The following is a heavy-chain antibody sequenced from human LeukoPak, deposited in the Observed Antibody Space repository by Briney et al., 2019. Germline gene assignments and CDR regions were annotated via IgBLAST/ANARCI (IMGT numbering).Heavy chain of an antibody. CDR1: GFTFSSYS. CDR2: ISSSSSYI. V-gene: IGHV3-21*01. J-gene: IGHJ4*02. D-gene: IGHD6-19*01. CDR3: ARDPSGWYFVDY. Sequence: GGSLRLSCAASGFTFSSYSMNWVRQAPGKGLEWVSSISSSSSYIYYADSVKGRFTISRDNAKNSLYLQMNSLRAEDTAVYYCARDPSGWYFVDYWGQGTLVTVSS.